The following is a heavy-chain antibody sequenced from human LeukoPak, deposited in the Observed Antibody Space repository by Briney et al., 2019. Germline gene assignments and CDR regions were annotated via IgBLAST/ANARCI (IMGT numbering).Heavy chain of an antibody. CDR2: VSVSSDT. V-gene: IGHV3-21*06. D-gene: IGHD2-15*01. J-gene: IGHJ4*02. CDR1: GFSLSNFG. CDR3: ARDGLGGSYHPDC. Sequence: GGSLRLSCGASGFSLSNFGMNWVRQVPGRGLEWVSSVSVSSDTYYADSLKGRFTISRDNANNALYLQMNSLRAEDTAVYYCARDGLGGSYHPDCWGQGTLVTVSS.